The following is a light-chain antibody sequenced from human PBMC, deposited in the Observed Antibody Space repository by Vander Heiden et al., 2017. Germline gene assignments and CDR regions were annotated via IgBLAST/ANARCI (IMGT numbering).Light chain of an antibody. CDR3: MLYYGDSLI. CDR2: STT. Sequence: QTVVTQEPSLTVSPGGTVPLTCASSTGAVTSGYYPSWFQQKPGQAPRTLIYSTTSKYSWTPARFSGSLLGGEAALTLSGVQPEDEAEYYCMLYYGDSLIFGGGTKLTVL. CDR1: TGAVTSGYY. J-gene: IGLJ2*01. V-gene: IGLV7-43*01.